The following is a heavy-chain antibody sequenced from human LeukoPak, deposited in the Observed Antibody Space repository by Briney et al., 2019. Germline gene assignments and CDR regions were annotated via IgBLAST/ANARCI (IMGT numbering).Heavy chain of an antibody. CDR3: ARGGIAAAGTLDNWFDP. CDR2: TYNSGST. D-gene: IGHD6-13*01. Sequence: PSETLSLTCTVSGGSMSSYDWSWIRQPAGKGLEWIGRTYNSGSTNYNPSLKSRVIMSVDTSKNQFSLKLSSVTAADTAVYYCARGGIAAAGTLDNWFDPWGQGTLVTVSS. J-gene: IGHJ5*02. V-gene: IGHV4-4*07. CDR1: GGSMSSYD.